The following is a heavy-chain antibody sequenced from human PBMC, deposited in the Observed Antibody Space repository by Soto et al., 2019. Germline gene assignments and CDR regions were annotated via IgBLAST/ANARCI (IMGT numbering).Heavy chain of an antibody. CDR1: GFTFDDYA. Sequence: EVQLVESGGGLVQPGRSLRLSCAASGFTFDDYAMHWVRQAPGKGQEWVSHISWNSGSIGYADSVKGRFTISRDNAKNSLYLQMNSLRAEDTALYYCAKDGGATITNYYYYMDVWGKGTTVTVSS. J-gene: IGHJ6*03. CDR3: AKDGGATITNYYYYMDV. D-gene: IGHD5-12*01. V-gene: IGHV3-9*01. CDR2: ISWNSGSI.